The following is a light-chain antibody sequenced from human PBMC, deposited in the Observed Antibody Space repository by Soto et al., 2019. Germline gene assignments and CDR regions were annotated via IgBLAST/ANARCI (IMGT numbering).Light chain of an antibody. CDR1: EDIRNS. J-gene: IGKJ3*01. Sequence: DIQMTQSPSSLSASVGDRVTITCQANEDIRNSLHWYQQKPGKAPNLLFYDASNVETGVPSRFSGSGFGTDFTFAISSLQPEDVATYYCQQYGDLPVTFGPWTKVDI. CDR2: DAS. CDR3: QQYGDLPVT. V-gene: IGKV1-33*01.